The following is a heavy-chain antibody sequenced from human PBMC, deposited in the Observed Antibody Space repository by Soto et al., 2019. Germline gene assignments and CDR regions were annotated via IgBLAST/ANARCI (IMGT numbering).Heavy chain of an antibody. D-gene: IGHD3-10*01. Sequence: SETLSLTCTVSGGSISSYYWSWIRQPAGKGLEWIGRIYTSGSTNYNPSLKSRVTMSVDTSKNQLSLKLSSVTAADTAVYYCARGYYYGSGSYYLDYYYYGMDVWGQGTTVTVSS. V-gene: IGHV4-4*07. CDR3: ARGYYYGSGSYYLDYYYYGMDV. J-gene: IGHJ6*02. CDR2: IYTSGST. CDR1: GGSISSYY.